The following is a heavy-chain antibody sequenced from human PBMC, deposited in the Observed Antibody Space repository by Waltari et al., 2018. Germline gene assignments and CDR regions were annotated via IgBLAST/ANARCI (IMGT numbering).Heavy chain of an antibody. CDR1: GFTFSSYS. V-gene: IGHV3-21*01. CDR3: ARDPHYSLTPDY. Sequence: EVQLVESGGGLVKPGGSLRLSCAASGFTFSSYSMNWVRQAPGKGLEWVSSISSSSSYIYYADSVKGRFTISRDNAKNSLYLQMNSLRAEDTAVYYCARDPHYSLTPDYWGQGTLVTVSS. D-gene: IGHD2-15*01. CDR2: ISSSSSYI. J-gene: IGHJ4*02.